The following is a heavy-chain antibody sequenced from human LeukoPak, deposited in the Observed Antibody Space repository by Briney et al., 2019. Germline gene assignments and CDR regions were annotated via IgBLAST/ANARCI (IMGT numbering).Heavy chain of an antibody. CDR1: GFTFSSYS. J-gene: IGHJ6*03. D-gene: IGHD6-6*01. CDR3: ARGDYSSSHYHYYYMDI. V-gene: IGHV3-21*01. Sequence: GGSLRLSCAAPGFTFSSYSMNWVRQAPGKGLEWVSSISSSSSYIYYADSVKGRFTISRDNAKNSLYLQMNSLRAEDTAVYYCARGDYSSSHYHYYYMDIWGKGTTVTVSS. CDR2: ISSSSSYI.